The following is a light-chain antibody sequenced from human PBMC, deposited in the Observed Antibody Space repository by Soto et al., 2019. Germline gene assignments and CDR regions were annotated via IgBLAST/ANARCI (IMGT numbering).Light chain of an antibody. CDR3: QHYNSYSEA. CDR1: QSISSW. J-gene: IGKJ1*01. Sequence: PSTLSASVGDRVTITCRASQSISSWLAWYQQKPGKAPKLLIYDASSLESGVPSRFSGSGSGTEFTLTISSLQPDDFATYYCQHYNSYSEAVGQGTKVDIK. CDR2: DAS. V-gene: IGKV1-5*01.